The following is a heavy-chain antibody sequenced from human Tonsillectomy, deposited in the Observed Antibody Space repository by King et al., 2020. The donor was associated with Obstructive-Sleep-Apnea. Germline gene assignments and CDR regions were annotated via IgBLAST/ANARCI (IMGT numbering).Heavy chain of an antibody. J-gene: IGHJ6*02. V-gene: IGHV4-39*07. D-gene: IGHD6-25*01. CDR2: IYYSGST. CDR3: ARENSGIVADYYYYGMDV. Sequence: QLQESGPGLVKPSETLSLTCTVSGGSISSSSYYWGWIRQPPGKGLEWIGSIYYSGSTYYNPSLKSRVTISVDTSKNQFSLKLSSVTAADTAVYYCARENSGIVADYYYYGMDVWGQGTTVTVSS. CDR1: GGSISSSSYY.